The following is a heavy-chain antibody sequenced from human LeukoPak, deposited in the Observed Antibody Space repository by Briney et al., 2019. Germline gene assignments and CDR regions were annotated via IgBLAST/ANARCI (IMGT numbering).Heavy chain of an antibody. CDR2: IYSDGIT. CDR3: ARHTDYYGSGRHGFFDY. J-gene: IGHJ4*02. Sequence: GGSLRLSCAASGLTVSNNFMSWVRQAPGKGLEWVSVIYSDGITNYADSVMGRFSVSRDNSKNTLYLQMNSLRADDTAVYYCARHTDYYGSGRHGFFDYWGQGTLVTVSS. D-gene: IGHD3-10*01. V-gene: IGHV3-66*04. CDR1: GLTVSNNF.